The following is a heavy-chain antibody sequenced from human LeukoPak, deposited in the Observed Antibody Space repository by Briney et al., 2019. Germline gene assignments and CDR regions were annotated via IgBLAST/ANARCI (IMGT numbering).Heavy chain of an antibody. J-gene: IGHJ4*02. CDR1: GFTFSSYT. V-gene: IGHV3-30-3*01. CDR2: ISYDGSNK. Sequence: GGSLRLSCAACGFTFSSYTMHWVRQAPGKGLEWVAVISYDGSNKYYADSVKGRFTISRDNSKNTLYLQMNSLRAEDTAVYYCARDRQWLVLYYFDYWGQGTLVTVSS. D-gene: IGHD6-19*01. CDR3: ARDRQWLVLYYFDY.